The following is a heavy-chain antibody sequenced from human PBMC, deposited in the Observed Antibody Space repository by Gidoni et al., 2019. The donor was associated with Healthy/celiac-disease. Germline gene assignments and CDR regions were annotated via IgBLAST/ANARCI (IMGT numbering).Heavy chain of an antibody. CDR1: GYTFTASY. CDR2: INPNSGGT. J-gene: IGHJ6*02. Sequence: QVQLVQSGAEVKKPGASVKVSCQASGYTFTASYINWVRQAPGQGLEGMGWINPNSGGTNYAQKFQGRVTMTRDTSISTAYMELSRLRSDDTAVYYCASEIDSSSSENYYYYYGMDVWGQGTTVTVSS. D-gene: IGHD6-6*01. CDR3: ASEIDSSSSENYYYYYGMDV. V-gene: IGHV1-2*02.